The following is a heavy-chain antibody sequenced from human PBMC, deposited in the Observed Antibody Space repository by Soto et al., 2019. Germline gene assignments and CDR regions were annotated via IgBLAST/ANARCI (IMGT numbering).Heavy chain of an antibody. V-gene: IGHV3-21*01. CDR1: GFTFSSYS. CDR3: ARDFPSRDYYYGMDV. J-gene: IGHJ6*02. CDR2: ISSSSSYI. Sequence: TGGSLRLSCAASGFTFSSYSMNWVRQAPGKGLEWVSSISSSSSYIYYADSVKGRFTISRDNAKNSLYLQMNSLRAEDTAVYYCARDFPSRDYYYGMDVWGQGTTVTVSS.